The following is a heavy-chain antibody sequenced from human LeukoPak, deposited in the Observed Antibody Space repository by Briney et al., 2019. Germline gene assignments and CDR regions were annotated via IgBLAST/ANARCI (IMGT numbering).Heavy chain of an antibody. D-gene: IGHD1-7*01. J-gene: IGHJ4*02. Sequence: GGSLRLSCAASGFTFSSYWMSWVRQAPGKGLEWVANIKQDGSEKYYVDSVKGRFTISRDNAKNSLYLQMNSLRAEDTAVYYCARGRDWNYASWDYWGQGTLVTVSS. CDR3: ARGRDWNYASWDY. CDR1: GFTFSSYW. CDR2: IKQDGSEK. V-gene: IGHV3-7*01.